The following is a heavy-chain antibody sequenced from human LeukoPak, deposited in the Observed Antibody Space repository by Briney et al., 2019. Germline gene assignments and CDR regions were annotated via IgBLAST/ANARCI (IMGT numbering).Heavy chain of an antibody. CDR3: ARGLRRAKYCSSTSCYGYYGMDV. CDR1: GGSFSGYY. V-gene: IGHV4-34*01. J-gene: IGHJ6*02. Sequence: PSETLSLTCAVYGGSFSGYYWSWIRQPPGKGLEWIGEINHSGSTNYNPSLKSRVTISVYTSKNQFSLRLSSVTAADTAVYYCARGLRRAKYCSSTSCYGYYGMDVWGQGTTVTVSS. D-gene: IGHD2-2*01. CDR2: INHSGST.